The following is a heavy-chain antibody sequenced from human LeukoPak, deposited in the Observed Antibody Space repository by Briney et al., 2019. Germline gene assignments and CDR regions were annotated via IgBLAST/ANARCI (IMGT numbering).Heavy chain of an antibody. CDR3: ARLGELYRDAFDI. CDR1: GYSISSGYY. V-gene: IGHV4-38-2*02. Sequence: SETLSLTRTVSGYSISSGYYWGWIRQPPGKGLEWIGSIYHSGSTYYNPSLKSRVTMSVDTSKNQFSLKLSSVTAADTAVYYCARLGELYRDAFDIWGQGTMVTVSS. D-gene: IGHD3-16*01. CDR2: IYHSGST. J-gene: IGHJ3*02.